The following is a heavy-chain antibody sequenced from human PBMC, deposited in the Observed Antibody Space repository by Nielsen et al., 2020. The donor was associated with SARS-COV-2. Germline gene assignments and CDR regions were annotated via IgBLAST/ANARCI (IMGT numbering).Heavy chain of an antibody. CDR1: GFTFSNAW. D-gene: IGHD3-22*01. J-gene: IGHJ6*02. Sequence: GESLKISCAASGFTFSNAWMSWVRQAPGKGLEWVGRIKSKTDGGTTDYAAPVKGRFTISRDDSKNTLYLQMNSLRAKDTAVYYCASAASSSWKSATVWGQGTTVTVSS. CDR3: ASAASSSWKSATV. V-gene: IGHV3-15*01. CDR2: IKSKTDGGTT.